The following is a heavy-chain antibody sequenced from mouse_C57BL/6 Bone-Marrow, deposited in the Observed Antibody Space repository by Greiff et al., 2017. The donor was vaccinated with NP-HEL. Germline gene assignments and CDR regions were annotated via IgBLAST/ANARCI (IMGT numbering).Heavy chain of an antibody. V-gene: IGHV1-59*01. CDR1: GYTFTSYW. D-gene: IGHD4-1*01. Sequence: VQLQQPGAELVRPGTSVKLSCKASGYTFTSYWMHWVKQRPGQGLEWIGVIDPSDSYTNYNQKFKGKATLTVDTSSSTAYMQLSSLPSEDAAVYYCARETGRIAYWGQGTLVTVAA. J-gene: IGHJ3*01. CDR3: ARETGRIAY. CDR2: IDPSDSYT.